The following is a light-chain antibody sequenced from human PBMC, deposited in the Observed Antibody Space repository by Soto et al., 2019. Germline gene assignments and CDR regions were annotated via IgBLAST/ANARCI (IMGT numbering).Light chain of an antibody. Sequence: EIVLTQSPATLSVSPGESATLSCRASQSISDNLAWYQQKPGQAPRLLIYGASTRATGIPARFSGSGSGTEFTLTISRLEPEDFAVYYCEQYNNWPITFGQGTRLEIK. CDR1: QSISDN. V-gene: IGKV3-15*01. J-gene: IGKJ5*01. CDR3: EQYNNWPIT. CDR2: GAS.